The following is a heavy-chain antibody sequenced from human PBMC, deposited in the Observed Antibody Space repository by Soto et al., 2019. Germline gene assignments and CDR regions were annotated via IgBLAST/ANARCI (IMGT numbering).Heavy chain of an antibody. V-gene: IGHV4-59*08. Sequence: QVQLQESGPGLVKPSETLSLICSDSGGSISSHNWGWIRLPPGKGLEWIGYIRDSGDTSYNPSLYSRRPMSLDTPKKEFSLKLSSVPAADTAVYYCVRQGFGALHGLVDVWGQGTTVTVSS. CDR3: VRQGFGALHGLVDV. J-gene: IGHJ6*02. CDR1: GGSISSHN. CDR2: IRDSGDT. D-gene: IGHD3-10*01.